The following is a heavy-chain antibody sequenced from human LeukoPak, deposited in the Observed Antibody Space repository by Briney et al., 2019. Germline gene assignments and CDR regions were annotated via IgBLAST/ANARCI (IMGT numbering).Heavy chain of an antibody. Sequence: ASVNVSCKVSGHTLSELPMYWVRQAPGEGLEWMGGFYPENDERVYAQKFRGRVTMTEDTSTNTTYMELSSLRSDDTAVYYCATEVTSIVPDYWGQGTLVTVSS. CDR2: FYPENDER. V-gene: IGHV1-24*01. D-gene: IGHD2-21*02. J-gene: IGHJ4*02. CDR1: GHTLSELP. CDR3: ATEVTSIVPDY.